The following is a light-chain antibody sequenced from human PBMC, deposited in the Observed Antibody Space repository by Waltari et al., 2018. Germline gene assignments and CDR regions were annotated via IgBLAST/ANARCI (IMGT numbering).Light chain of an antibody. J-gene: IGLJ2*01. CDR3: SSYTSSNTLV. Sequence: QSALTQPASVSGSPGQSITVSCTGSSSDVGGYNYVSWYQQHPGKAPKPMLYDVTNRPSGVSSRFSGSKSGNTASLAISGLQAEDEADYYCSSYTSSNTLVFGGGTKLTVL. CDR1: SSDVGGYNY. V-gene: IGLV2-14*03. CDR2: DVT.